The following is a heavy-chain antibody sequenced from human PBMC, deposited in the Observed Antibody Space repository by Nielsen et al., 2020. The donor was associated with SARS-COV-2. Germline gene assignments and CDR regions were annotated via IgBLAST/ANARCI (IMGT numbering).Heavy chain of an antibody. Sequence: GESLRLSCAASGFTFSSYGMHWVRQAPGKGLEWVAVISYDGSNKYYADSVKGRFTISRDNSKNTLYLQMNSLRAEDTAVYYCAKERTLGYCSGGSCRGYYGMDVWGQGTTVTVSS. J-gene: IGHJ6*02. D-gene: IGHD2-15*01. CDR2: ISYDGSNK. V-gene: IGHV3-30*18. CDR1: GFTFSSYG. CDR3: AKERTLGYCSGGSCRGYYGMDV.